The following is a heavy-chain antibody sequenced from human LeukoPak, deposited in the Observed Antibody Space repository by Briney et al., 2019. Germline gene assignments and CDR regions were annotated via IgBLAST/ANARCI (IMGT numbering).Heavy chain of an antibody. CDR1: GFTFSSYS. Sequence: GGSLRLSCAASGFTFSSYSMNWVRQAPGKGLEWVSSISSSSSYIYYADSVKGRFTISRDNAKNSLYLQMNSLRAEDTAVYYCGRPLNPPYCGGDCLYSLDYGAREPLVTVSS. CDR2: ISSSSSYI. D-gene: IGHD2-21*01. J-gene: IGHJ4*02. V-gene: IGHV3-21*01. CDR3: GRPLNPPYCGGDCLYSLDY.